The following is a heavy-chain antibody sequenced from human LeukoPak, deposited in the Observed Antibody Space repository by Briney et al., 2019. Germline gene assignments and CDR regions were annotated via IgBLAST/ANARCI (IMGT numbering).Heavy chain of an antibody. CDR3: AAVVVITSGNWFDP. J-gene: IGHJ5*02. CDR1: GHILTELS. Sequence: ASVKVSCKVSGHILTELSIHWVRQAPGKGLEWMGGFDPEDGETIYAQKFQGRVTMTEDTSTDTAYMELSSLRSEDTAVYYCAAVVVITSGNWFDPWGQGTLVTVSS. D-gene: IGHD3-22*01. CDR2: FDPEDGET. V-gene: IGHV1-24*01.